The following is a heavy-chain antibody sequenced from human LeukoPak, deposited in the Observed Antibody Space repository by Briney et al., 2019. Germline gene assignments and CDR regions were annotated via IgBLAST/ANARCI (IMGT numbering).Heavy chain of an antibody. V-gene: IGHV4-39*07. J-gene: IGHJ5*02. D-gene: IGHD3-22*01. CDR1: NGSISTSGYY. CDR3: ARGDDSSGYLTQNWFDP. Sequence: SETLSLTCTVSNGSISTSGYYWGWIRQPPGKGLEWVGSIYYSGSTNYNPSLKSRVTISVDTSKNQFSLKLSSVTAADTAVYYCARGDDSSGYLTQNWFDPWGQGTLVTVSS. CDR2: IYYSGST.